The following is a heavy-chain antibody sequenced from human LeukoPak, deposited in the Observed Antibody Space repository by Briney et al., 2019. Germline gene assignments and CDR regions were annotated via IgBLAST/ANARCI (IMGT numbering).Heavy chain of an antibody. J-gene: IGHJ4*02. CDR2: IYTGGST. V-gene: IGHV4-61*02. Sequence: PSETLSLTCTVSGGSISSGSYYWSWIRQPAGKGLEWIGRIYTGGSTNYNPSLKSRVTTSVDTSKNQFSLKLSSVTAADTAVYYCARAHESYYYDSSGYFPFDYWGQGTLVTVSS. CDR3: ARAHESYYYDSSGYFPFDY. D-gene: IGHD3-22*01. CDR1: GGSISSGSYY.